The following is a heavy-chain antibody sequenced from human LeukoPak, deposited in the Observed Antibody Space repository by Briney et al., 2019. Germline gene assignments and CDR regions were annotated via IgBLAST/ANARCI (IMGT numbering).Heavy chain of an antibody. CDR2: INPNRGGT. V-gene: IGHV1-2*02. D-gene: IGHD3-22*01. CDR1: GYTFTGYY. CDR3: ATASPYYYDSSGPKGLRD. J-gene: IGHJ4*02. Sequence: GASVKVSCKASGYTFTGYYMHWVRQAPGQGLEWMGWINPNRGGTNYAQKFQGRVTMTRDTSIRTAYMELSRLRSDDTAVYYCATASPYYYDSSGPKGLRDWGQGTLVTVSS.